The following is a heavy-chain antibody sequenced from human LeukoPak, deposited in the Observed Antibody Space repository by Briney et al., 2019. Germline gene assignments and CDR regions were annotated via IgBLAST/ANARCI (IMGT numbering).Heavy chain of an antibody. CDR2: INPNSGGT. V-gene: IGHV1-2*02. CDR1: GYTFTGYY. CDR3: ARVFTGTLGYFDY. J-gene: IGHJ4*02. D-gene: IGHD4-17*01. Sequence: ASVKVSCKASGYTFTGYYMHWVRQAPGQGLEWMGWINPNSGGTNYAQKFQGRVTMTRDTSISTAYMELSRLRSDDTAVYYCARVFTGTLGYFDYWGQGTLVTVSS.